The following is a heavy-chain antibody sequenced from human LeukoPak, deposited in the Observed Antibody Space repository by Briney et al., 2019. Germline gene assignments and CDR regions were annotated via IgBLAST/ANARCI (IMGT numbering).Heavy chain of an antibody. CDR1: GFTFSSYG. Sequence: GRSLRLSCAASGFTFSSYGMHWVRQAPGKGLEWVAVIWYDGSNKYYADSVKGRFTISRDNSKNTLYLQMNSLRAEDTAVYYCAKGDSSGYLDYWGQGTLVTVSS. CDR2: IWYDGSNK. V-gene: IGHV3-33*06. D-gene: IGHD3-22*01. J-gene: IGHJ4*02. CDR3: AKGDSSGYLDY.